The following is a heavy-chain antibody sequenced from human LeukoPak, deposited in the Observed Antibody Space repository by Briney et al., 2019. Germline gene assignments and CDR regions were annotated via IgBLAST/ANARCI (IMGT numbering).Heavy chain of an antibody. D-gene: IGHD1-26*01. Sequence: GGSLRLSCAASGFTVSSDYMSWVRQAPGKGLEWVSVIYGGGTTYYADSVKGRFTISRDNSKNTLFLRMNSLRAEDTAVYYCARDPGIANGMDDWGQGTTVTVFS. V-gene: IGHV3-66*01. CDR3: ARDPGIANGMDD. CDR1: GFTVSSDY. J-gene: IGHJ6*02. CDR2: IYGGGTT.